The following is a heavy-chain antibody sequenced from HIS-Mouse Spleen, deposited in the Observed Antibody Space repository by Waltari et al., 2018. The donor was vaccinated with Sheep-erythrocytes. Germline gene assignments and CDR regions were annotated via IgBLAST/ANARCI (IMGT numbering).Heavy chain of an antibody. V-gene: IGHV1-18*01. D-gene: IGHD3-10*01. CDR2: ISAYNGNT. Sequence: VTISCKASGYTFTSYGISWVRQAPGQGLEWKGWISAYNGNTNYAQKLQGRVTMTTDTSTSTAYMELRSLRSDDTAVYYCARESGELLSPFDYWGQGTLVTVSS. CDR3: ARESGELLSPFDY. J-gene: IGHJ4*02. CDR1: GYTFTSYG.